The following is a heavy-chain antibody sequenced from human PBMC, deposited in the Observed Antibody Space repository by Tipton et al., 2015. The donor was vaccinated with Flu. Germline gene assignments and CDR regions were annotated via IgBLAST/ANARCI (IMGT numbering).Heavy chain of an antibody. CDR3: ARTRDAFDI. Sequence: TLSLTCTVSGGSISSSSYYWSWIRQPAGKGLEWIGRIYTSGSTNYNPSLKSRVTMSVDTSKNQFSLKLSSVTAADTAVYYCARTRDAFDIWGQGTMVTVSS. J-gene: IGHJ3*02. CDR1: GGSISSSSYY. V-gene: IGHV4-61*02. CDR2: IYTSGST.